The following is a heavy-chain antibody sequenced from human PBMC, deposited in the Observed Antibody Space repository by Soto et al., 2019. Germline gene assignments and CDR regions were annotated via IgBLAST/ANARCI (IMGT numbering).Heavy chain of an antibody. V-gene: IGHV3-11*01. CDR1: GFTFRDNY. J-gene: IGHJ6*03. Sequence: QVQLVESGGGLVKPGGSLRLSCADSGFTFRDNYMTWIRQAPGKGLQWISYITSSGSYRHYADSLKGRFTISRDNANNSLYLQMNNLRAEDAAVYYCAKNPNYYYYMAVWGKGTTVIVSS. CDR2: ITSSGSYR. CDR3: AKNPNYYYYMAV.